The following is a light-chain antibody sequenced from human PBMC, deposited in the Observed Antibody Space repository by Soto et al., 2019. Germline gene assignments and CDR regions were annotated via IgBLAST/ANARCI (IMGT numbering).Light chain of an antibody. V-gene: IGLV3-21*02. Sequence: SYELTQPPSMSVAPGQTARITCGGNNIGSKAVNWYQQRPGQAPVLVVYDDTRRPSGIPERFSGSNSGNKATLTISGVEAGDEADYYSQVWDSSGDYVVFGGGTKLTVL. CDR3: QVWDSSGDYVV. J-gene: IGLJ2*01. CDR1: NIGSKA. CDR2: DDT.